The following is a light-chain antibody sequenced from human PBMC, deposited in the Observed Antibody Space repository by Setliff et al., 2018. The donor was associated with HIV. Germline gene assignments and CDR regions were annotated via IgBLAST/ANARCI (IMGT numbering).Light chain of an antibody. CDR2: DVS. J-gene: IGLJ2*01. Sequence: QSVLTQPASVSGSPGQSITISCTGTSSDVGYYKYVSWYQQHPGKAPKLMIYDVSNRPSGVSNRFSGSKSGNTASLTTSGLQAEDEADYYCSSYRSTNTRAFGGGTKVTVL. V-gene: IGLV2-14*03. CDR1: SSDVGYYKY. CDR3: SSYRSTNTRA.